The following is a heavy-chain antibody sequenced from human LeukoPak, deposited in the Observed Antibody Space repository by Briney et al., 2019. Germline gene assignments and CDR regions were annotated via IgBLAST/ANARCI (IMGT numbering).Heavy chain of an antibody. V-gene: IGHV1-8*01. CDR2: MNPNSGNT. J-gene: IGHJ5*01. CDR3: ARGGTDFSSGYNLWFDY. D-gene: IGHD3-3*01. CDR1: GYTFTSYD. Sequence: GASVKVSCKASGYTFTSYDMNWVRQANGQGLEWMGWMNPNSGNTGYGKKFQGRVTMTRSTSTGTAYIELSSLTSEDTAVYFCARGGTDFSSGYNLWFDYWGQGTLVTVSS.